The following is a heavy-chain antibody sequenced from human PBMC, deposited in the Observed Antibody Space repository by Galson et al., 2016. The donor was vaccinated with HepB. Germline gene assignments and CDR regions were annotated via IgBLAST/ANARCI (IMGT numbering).Heavy chain of an antibody. V-gene: IGHV4-31*03. CDR1: GVHMPSRGYF. D-gene: IGHD3-16*01. Sequence: TLSLTCTVSGVHMPSRGYFWSWIRQPTGKGLEWIGYIYYSGSAYYNPSLKSRVSISIGNSENHFSLTLGSVTVADTAVYYCAREGGEGFDFWGQGTLVTVSS. CDR3: AREGGEGFDF. CDR2: IYYSGSA. J-gene: IGHJ4*02.